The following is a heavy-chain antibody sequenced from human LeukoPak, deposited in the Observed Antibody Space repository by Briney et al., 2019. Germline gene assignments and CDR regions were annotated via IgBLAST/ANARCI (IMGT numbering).Heavy chain of an antibody. Sequence: SVKVSCKASGGTFSSYAISWVRQAPGQGLEWMGRIIPILGIANYAQKFQGRVTITADKSTSTAYMELSSLRSEDTAVYYCARNDTAPTRSSYYYYYGMDVWGQGTTVTVSS. CDR3: ARNDTAPTRSSYYYYYGMDV. CDR1: GGTFSSYA. J-gene: IGHJ6*02. V-gene: IGHV1-69*04. D-gene: IGHD5-18*01. CDR2: IIPILGIA.